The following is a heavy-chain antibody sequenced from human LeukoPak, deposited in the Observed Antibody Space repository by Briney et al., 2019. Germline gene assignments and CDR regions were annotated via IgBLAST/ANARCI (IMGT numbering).Heavy chain of an antibody. J-gene: IGHJ1*01. D-gene: IGHD6-13*01. CDR1: GFTFSSYW. CDR2: IKQDGSEK. V-gene: IGHV3-7*05. CDR3: ARTYSSSWYRWGPGYFQY. Sequence: GGSLRLSCAASGFTFSSYWMSWVRQAPGKGLEWVANIKQDGSEKYYVDSVKGRFTISRDNAKNSLYLQMNSLRAEDTAVYYCARTYSSSWYRWGPGYFQYWGQGTLVTVSS.